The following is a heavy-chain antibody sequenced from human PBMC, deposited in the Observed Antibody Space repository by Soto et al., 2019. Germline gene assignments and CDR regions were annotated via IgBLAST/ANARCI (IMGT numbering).Heavy chain of an antibody. Sequence: QVQLVESGGGVVKPGRSLRLSCAVSGFTFSSYVMYWVRQAPGRGLEWVAVISYDGNNKYYADSVKGRFTISRDNCKNTLYLQMNSLRAEDTAVYYGARAGCDGGTCYTLVGLRYGMDVWGQGTTVTVSS. CDR3: ARAGCDGGTCYTLVGLRYGMDV. CDR2: ISYDGNNK. J-gene: IGHJ6*02. CDR1: GFTFSSYV. V-gene: IGHV3-30-3*01. D-gene: IGHD2-15*01.